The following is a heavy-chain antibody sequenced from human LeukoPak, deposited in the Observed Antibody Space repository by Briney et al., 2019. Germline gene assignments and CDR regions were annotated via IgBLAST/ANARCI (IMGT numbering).Heavy chain of an antibody. CDR3: AKLSAGSENDY. J-gene: IGHJ4*02. Sequence: CRSLRLSCAASGFTFDDYAMHWVRQVPGKGPEWVAGINWNSGSIDYADSVKGRFTISRDNTKNYLYLQMNSLRSEDTALYYCAKLSAGSENDYWGQGTLVTVSS. CDR2: INWNSGSI. D-gene: IGHD3-10*01. CDR1: GFTFDDYA. V-gene: IGHV3-9*01.